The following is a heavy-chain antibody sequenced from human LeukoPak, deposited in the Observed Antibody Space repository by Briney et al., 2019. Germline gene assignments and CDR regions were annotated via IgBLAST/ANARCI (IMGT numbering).Heavy chain of an antibody. CDR3: ARGKYCSSTSCPRYFDY. D-gene: IGHD2-2*01. CDR2: INHSGST. V-gene: IGHV4-34*01. Sequence: PSETLSLTCTVSGGSISSYYWSWIRQPPGKGLEWIGEINHSGSTNYNPSLKSRVTISVDTSKNQFSLKLSSVTAADTAVYYCARGKYCSSTSCPRYFDYWGQGTLVTVSS. CDR1: GGSISSYY. J-gene: IGHJ4*02.